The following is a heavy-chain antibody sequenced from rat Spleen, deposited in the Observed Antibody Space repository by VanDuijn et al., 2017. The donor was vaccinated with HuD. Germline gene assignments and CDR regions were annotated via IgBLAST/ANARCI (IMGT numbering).Heavy chain of an antibody. CDR1: GFTFSDYN. V-gene: IGHV5-17*01. D-gene: IGHD5-1*01. J-gene: IGHJ2*01. CDR2: ISYDGSST. Sequence: EVQLVESGGGLVQPGRSLKFSCAASGFTFSDYNMAWVRQAPKKGLEWVATISYDGSSTYYRDSVKGRFNNSRDNAENTVYLQMNSLRSEDTATYYCAKGGGSEGDYWGQGVMVTVSS. CDR3: AKGGGSEGDY.